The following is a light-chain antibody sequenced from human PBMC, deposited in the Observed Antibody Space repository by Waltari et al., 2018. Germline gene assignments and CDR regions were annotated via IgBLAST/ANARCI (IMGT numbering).Light chain of an antibody. V-gene: IGLV2-23*02. J-gene: IGLJ2*01. Sequence: QSALTQPASVSGSPGQSITISCTGTSSDVGGYNLVSWYQQHPGEVPKLMIYEVTKRPEGISNRCSASKSGNTASLTISGLQAEDEADYYCCSFAGSTTVIFGGGTRLTVL. CDR2: EVT. CDR1: SSDVGGYNL. CDR3: CSFAGSTTVI.